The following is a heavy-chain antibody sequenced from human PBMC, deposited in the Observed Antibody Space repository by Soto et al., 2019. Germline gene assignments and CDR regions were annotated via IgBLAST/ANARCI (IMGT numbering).Heavy chain of an antibody. CDR2: ISSSSSTI. D-gene: IGHD3-10*01. J-gene: IGHJ4*02. CDR1: GFTFSSYS. Sequence: GGSLRLSCAASGFTFSSYSMNWVRQAPGKGLEWVSYISSSSSTIYYADSVKGRFTISRDNAKNPLYLQMNSLRAEDTAVYYCARAEDSNYYGSGRPFTYYFDYWGQGTLVTVSS. V-gene: IGHV3-48*01. CDR3: ARAEDSNYYGSGRPFTYYFDY.